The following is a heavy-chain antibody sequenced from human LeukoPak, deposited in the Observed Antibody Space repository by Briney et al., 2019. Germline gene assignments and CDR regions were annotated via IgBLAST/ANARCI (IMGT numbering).Heavy chain of an antibody. CDR3: AKDRLGTTDALDI. J-gene: IGHJ3*02. V-gene: IGHV1-18*01. Sequence: ASVKVSCKASGYTFTNHGITWVRQAPGQGLEWMGWINTYNGDTNYVQKLQGRVTMTTDTSTSTAYMEVRSLRSDDTAVYYCAKDRLGTTDALDIWGQGTMVTVSS. CDR1: GYTFTNHG. CDR2: INTYNGDT. D-gene: IGHD1-7*01.